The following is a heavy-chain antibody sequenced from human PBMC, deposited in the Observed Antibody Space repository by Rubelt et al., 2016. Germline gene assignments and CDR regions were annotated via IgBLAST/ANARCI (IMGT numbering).Heavy chain of an antibody. D-gene: IGHD1-26*01. CDR3: GRVLPGKYFADY. J-gene: IGHJ4*02. CDR1: GFTFSSYG. CDR2: IRNKRNTYST. Sequence: EVQLLESGGGLVQPGGSLRLSCAASGFTFSSYGMHWVRQAPGKGLEWVGRIRNKRNTYSTEYAASMEGRVIISRDDSQNSVFLQMNSLQAEDTSVYYCGRVLPGKYFADYWGQGALVTVSS. V-gene: IGHV3-72*01.